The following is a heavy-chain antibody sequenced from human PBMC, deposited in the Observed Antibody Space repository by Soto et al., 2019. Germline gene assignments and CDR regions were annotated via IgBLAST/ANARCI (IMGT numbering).Heavy chain of an antibody. J-gene: IGHJ3*02. V-gene: IGHV4-34*01. Sequence: QVQLQQWGAGLLKPSETLSLTCAVYGGSFSGYYWSWIRQPPGKGLEWIGEINHGGSTNYNPSLKSRVTISVXXSXNXXSLKLSSVTAADTAVYYCARPTSCSSTTCNDAFHIWGQGTKVTVSS. D-gene: IGHD2-2*01. CDR1: GGSFSGYY. CDR2: INHGGST. CDR3: ARPTSCSSTTCNDAFHI.